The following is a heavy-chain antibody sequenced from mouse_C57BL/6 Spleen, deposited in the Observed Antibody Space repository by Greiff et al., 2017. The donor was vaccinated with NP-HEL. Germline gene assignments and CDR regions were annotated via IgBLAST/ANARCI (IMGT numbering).Heavy chain of an antibody. D-gene: IGHD1-1*01. CDR2: ISSGGDYI. J-gene: IGHJ3*01. CDR1: GFTFSSYA. CDR3: TRDPYYYGSGAGFAY. V-gene: IGHV5-9-1*02. Sequence: EVQLVESGEGLVKPGGSLKLSCAASGFTFSSYAMSWVRQTPEKRLEWVAYISSGGDYIYYADTVKGRFTISRDNARNTLYLQMSSLKSEDTAMYYCTRDPYYYGSGAGFAYWGQGTLVTVSA.